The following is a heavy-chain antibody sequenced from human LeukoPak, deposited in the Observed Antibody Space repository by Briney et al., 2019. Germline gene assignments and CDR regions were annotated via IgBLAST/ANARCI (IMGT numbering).Heavy chain of an antibody. D-gene: IGHD6-19*01. CDR1: GFTFSDYW. CDR2: INNDGSSI. Sequence: GGSLRLSCAASGFTFSDYWMHWVRQAPGRGLVWASRINNDGSSISYAGSVKGRFTISRDNTKNTLYLQMNSPRAEDTAVYYCAGYTTGWYMDYWGQGTLLTVSS. V-gene: IGHV3-74*01. J-gene: IGHJ4*02. CDR3: AGYTTGWYMDY.